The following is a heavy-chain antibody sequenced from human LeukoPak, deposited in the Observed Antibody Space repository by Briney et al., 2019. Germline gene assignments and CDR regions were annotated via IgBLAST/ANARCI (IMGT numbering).Heavy chain of an antibody. CDR2: INPSGGST. V-gene: IGHV1-46*01. CDR3: ARDQETYYYDSGAHFDAFDI. Sequence: ASVKVSCKASGYTFTSYYMNWVRQAPGQGLEWMGVINPSGGSTSYAQKFQGRVTVTRDTSTSTVYMELSSLRSEDTAVYNCARDQETYYYDSGAHFDAFDIWGQGTLVTVSS. CDR1: GYTFTSYY. J-gene: IGHJ3*02. D-gene: IGHD3-22*01.